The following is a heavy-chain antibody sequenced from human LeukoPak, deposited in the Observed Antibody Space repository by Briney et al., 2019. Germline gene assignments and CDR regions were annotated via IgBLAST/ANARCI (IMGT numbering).Heavy chain of an antibody. V-gene: IGHV3-30*04. CDR2: ISYDGSNK. CDR1: GFTFSSYA. CDR3: ARASPTYDYYYGMDV. J-gene: IGHJ6*02. Sequence: GGSLRLSCAASGFTFSSYAMDWVRQAPGKGLEWVAVISYDGSNKYYADSVKGRFTISRDNSKNTLYLQMNSLRAEDTAVYYCARASPTYDYYYGMDVWGQGTTVTVSS. D-gene: IGHD2-2*01.